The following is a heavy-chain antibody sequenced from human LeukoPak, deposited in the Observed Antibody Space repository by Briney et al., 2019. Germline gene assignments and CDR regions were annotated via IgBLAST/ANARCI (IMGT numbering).Heavy chain of an antibody. CDR3: AKDLPDIVVVPAAISKFDY. Sequence: GGSLRLSCAASGFTFSSYAMSWVRRAPGKGLEWVSAISGSGGSTYYADSVKGRFTISRDKSKNTLYLQMNSLRAEDTAVYYCAKDLPDIVVVPAAISKFDYGGQGTLVTVSS. CDR2: ISGSGGST. V-gene: IGHV3-23*01. J-gene: IGHJ4*02. D-gene: IGHD2-2*01. CDR1: GFTFSSYA.